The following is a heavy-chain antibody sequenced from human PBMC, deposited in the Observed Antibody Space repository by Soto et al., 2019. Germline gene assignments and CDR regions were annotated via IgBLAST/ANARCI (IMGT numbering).Heavy chain of an antibody. Sequence: EVQLVESGGGLVKPGGSLRLSCAASGFTFSNAWMNWVRQAPGKGLEWVGRIKSKTDGGTTDYAAPVKGRFTIPRDESKNTLYLEMNSLKPEDTAVYYCSTGKSGDYGQHRSFDLLGRGTLVPVSS. CDR3: STGKSGDYGQHRSFDL. D-gene: IGHD4-17*01. V-gene: IGHV3-15*07. CDR1: GFTFSNAW. CDR2: IKSKTDGGTT. J-gene: IGHJ2*01.